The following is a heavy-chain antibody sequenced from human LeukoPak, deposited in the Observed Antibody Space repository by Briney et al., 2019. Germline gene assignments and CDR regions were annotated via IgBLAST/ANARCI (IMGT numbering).Heavy chain of an antibody. J-gene: IGHJ3*02. V-gene: IGHV4-59*01. CDR3: ARAYYYGSGTFDI. CDR2: IYYTGGT. D-gene: IGHD3-10*01. Sequence: SETLSLTCSVSGGSITSYYWSWIRQPPGKGLEWIGYIYYTGGTYYNPSLKSRVTISVDTSKNQFSLKLTSVTAADTAVYYCARAYYYGSGTFDIWGQGTMVTVSS. CDR1: GGSITSYY.